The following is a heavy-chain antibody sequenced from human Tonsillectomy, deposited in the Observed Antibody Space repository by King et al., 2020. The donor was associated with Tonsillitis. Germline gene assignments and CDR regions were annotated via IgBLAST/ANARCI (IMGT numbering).Heavy chain of an antibody. CDR2: IDWDDDK. Sequence: TLKESGPALVKPPQTLTLTCTFSGFSLSTSGMCVSWIRQPPGKALEWLALIDWDDDKYYSTSLKTRLTISKDTSKNQVVLTMTNMDPVDTATYYCARGYGSGSFFDYWGQGTLVTVSS. D-gene: IGHD3-10*01. J-gene: IGHJ4*02. V-gene: IGHV2-70*01. CDR3: ARGYGSGSFFDY. CDR1: GFSLSTSGMC.